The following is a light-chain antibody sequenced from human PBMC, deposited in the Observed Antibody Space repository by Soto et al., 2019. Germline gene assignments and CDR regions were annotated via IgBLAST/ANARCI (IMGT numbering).Light chain of an antibody. CDR2: EGS. CDR1: RSDVGNYDL. CDR3: CSYAGSGTYV. Sequence: QSALTQPASVSGSPGQSITISCTGTRSDVGNYDLVSWYQQHPGKAPKLIIYEGSKRPSGVSNRFSGSKSGNTASLTVPGLQAEDEADYYCCSYAGSGTYVFGTGTKVTVL. J-gene: IGLJ1*01. V-gene: IGLV2-23*01.